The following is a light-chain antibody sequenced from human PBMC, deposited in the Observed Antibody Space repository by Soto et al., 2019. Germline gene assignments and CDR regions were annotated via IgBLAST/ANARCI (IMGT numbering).Light chain of an antibody. CDR1: SSNIGTNT. Sequence: QSVLTQPPSASGTPGQRVSISCSGGSSNIGTNTVNWHQHLPGTAPKLLIFSNDERPSGVPDRFSGSKSGTSASLAISGLQSDDEADYYCATWDDSLNGVVFGGGTKVTVL. V-gene: IGLV1-44*01. CDR2: SND. CDR3: ATWDDSLNGVV. J-gene: IGLJ2*01.